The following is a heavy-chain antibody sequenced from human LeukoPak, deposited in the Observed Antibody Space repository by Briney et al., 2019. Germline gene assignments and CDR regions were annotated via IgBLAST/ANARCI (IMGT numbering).Heavy chain of an antibody. CDR1: GYTLTELS. V-gene: IGHV1-24*01. CDR3: ATVGYSSRGPSYDY. D-gene: IGHD6-13*01. J-gene: IGHJ4*02. CDR2: FDPEDGET. Sequence: ASVKVSCKVSGYTLTELSMHWVRQAPGKGLEWMGGFDPEDGETIYAQKFQGRVTMTEDTSTDTAYMELSSLRSEDTAVYYCATVGYSSRGPSYDYWGQGTLVTVSS.